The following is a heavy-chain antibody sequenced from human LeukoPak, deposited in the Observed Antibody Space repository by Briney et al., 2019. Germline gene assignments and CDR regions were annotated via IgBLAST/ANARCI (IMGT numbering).Heavy chain of an antibody. CDR1: GFTFSSHG. V-gene: IGHV3-23*01. Sequence: GGSLRLSCVASGFTFSSHGMNWVRQAPGKGLDWVSSISGSGAGTYYADSVKGRFTISRDNSKNTLYLQMNSLRAEDTAVYYCAKSIAVAFYSWGQGTLVTVSS. J-gene: IGHJ4*02. CDR2: ISGSGAGT. CDR3: AKSIAVAFYS. D-gene: IGHD6-19*01.